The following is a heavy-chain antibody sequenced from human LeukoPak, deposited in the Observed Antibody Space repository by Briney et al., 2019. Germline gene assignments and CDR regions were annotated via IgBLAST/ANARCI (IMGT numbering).Heavy chain of an antibody. CDR2: TYYRSKWYN. CDR1: GDSVSSNSAA. J-gene: IGHJ6*03. CDR3: VREGVVVAAARYYYYYMDV. V-gene: IGHV6-1*01. D-gene: IGHD2-15*01. Sequence: SQTLSLTCAISGDSVSSNSAAWNWIRQSPSRGLEWLGRTYYRSKWYNDYAVSVKSRITINPDTSKNQFSLQLNSVTPEDTALYYCVREGVVVAAARYYYYYMDVWGKGITVTVSS.